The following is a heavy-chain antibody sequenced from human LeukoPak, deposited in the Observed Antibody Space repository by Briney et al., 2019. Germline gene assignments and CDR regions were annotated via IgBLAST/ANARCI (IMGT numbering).Heavy chain of an antibody. CDR1: GYSFTDYY. J-gene: IGHJ5*02. D-gene: IGHD3-10*01. CDR2: ITPNSGGT. CDR3: ARGSRNYCDSGSCYNKGNWFDP. Sequence: ASVKVSCKTSGYSFTDYYMHWVRQAPGQGLEWLGWITPNSGGTKYEQKFQGRVTMTSDTSVSTVYIELSRLTSDDAAVYYCARGSRNYCDSGSCYNKGNWFDPWGQGTLLTVSS. V-gene: IGHV1-2*02.